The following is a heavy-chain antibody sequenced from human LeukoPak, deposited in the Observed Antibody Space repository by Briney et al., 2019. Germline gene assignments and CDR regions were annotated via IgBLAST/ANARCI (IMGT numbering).Heavy chain of an antibody. CDR3: SRGGGRYAMDV. CDR1: GFTFSSYS. J-gene: IGHJ6*02. Sequence: GGSLRLSCAASGFTFSSYSMNWVRHAPGKGLEWVSSVTSTSTYISQVDSVKGRFTISRDNAKSSLYLQMNSLRAEDTAVYYCSRGGGRYAMDVWGQGTTVTVSS. V-gene: IGHV3-21*01. CDR2: VTSTSTYI. D-gene: IGHD1-26*01.